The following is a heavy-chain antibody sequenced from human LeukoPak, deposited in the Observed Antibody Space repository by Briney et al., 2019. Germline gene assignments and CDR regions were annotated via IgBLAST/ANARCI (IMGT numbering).Heavy chain of an antibody. Sequence: PSETLSLTCTVSGGSISSSSYYWGWIRQPPGKGLEWIGSIYYSGSTYYNPSVKSRVTISVDRSKNQFSLKLSSVTAADTAVYYCARDRAAAGIGYFDYWGQGTLVTVSS. CDR3: ARDRAAAGIGYFDY. CDR1: GGSISSSSYY. CDR2: IYYSGST. J-gene: IGHJ4*02. V-gene: IGHV4-39*07. D-gene: IGHD6-13*01.